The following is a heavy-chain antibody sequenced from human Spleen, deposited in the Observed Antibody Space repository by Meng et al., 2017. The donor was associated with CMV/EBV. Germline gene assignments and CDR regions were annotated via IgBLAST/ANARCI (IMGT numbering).Heavy chain of an antibody. CDR1: GGSFSGYY. V-gene: IGHV4-34*01. Sequence: VQLQKWGAGLLKPSEPLSLTFAVYGGSFSGYYWSWIRQPPGKGLEWIGEINHSGSTNYNPSLKSRVTISVDTSKNQFSLKLSSVTAADTAVYYCARGPDYYDSSGQGGDYWGQGTLVTVSS. CDR3: ARGPDYYDSSGQGGDY. D-gene: IGHD3-22*01. CDR2: INHSGST. J-gene: IGHJ4*02.